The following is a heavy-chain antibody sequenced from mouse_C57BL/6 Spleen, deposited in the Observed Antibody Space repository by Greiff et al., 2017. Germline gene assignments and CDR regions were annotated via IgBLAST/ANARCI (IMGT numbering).Heavy chain of an antibody. V-gene: IGHV5-9*01. CDR1: GFTFSSYT. D-gene: IGHD1-1*02. Sequence: EVHLVESGGGLVKPGGSLKLSCAASGFTFSSYTMPWVRQTPEKRLEWVATISGGGGNTYYPDSVKGRFTISRDNAKNTLYMQMSSLRSEDTALYYCARHMDPYAMDYWGQGASVTVSS. J-gene: IGHJ4*01. CDR2: ISGGGGNT. CDR3: ARHMDPYAMDY.